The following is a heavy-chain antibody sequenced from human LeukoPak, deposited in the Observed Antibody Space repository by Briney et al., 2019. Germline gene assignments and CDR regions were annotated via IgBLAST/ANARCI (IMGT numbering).Heavy chain of an antibody. CDR2: ISAYNGNT. D-gene: IGHD3-9*01. Sequence: GASVKVSCKASGYTFTSYGISWVRQAPGQGLEWMGWISAYNGNTNCAQKLQGRVTMTRDTSTSTVYMELSSLRSEDTAVYYCARAAANYDILTGPQTPSNYGMDVWGQGTTVTVSS. CDR3: ARAAANYDILTGPQTPSNYGMDV. J-gene: IGHJ6*02. CDR1: GYTFTSYG. V-gene: IGHV1-18*01.